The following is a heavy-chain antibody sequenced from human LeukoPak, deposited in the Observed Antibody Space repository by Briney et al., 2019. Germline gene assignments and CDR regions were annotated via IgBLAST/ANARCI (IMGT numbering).Heavy chain of an antibody. J-gene: IGHJ3*02. CDR3: AKEELTYYYDSSGYLDAFDI. CDR2: ISGSGGST. Sequence: PGGSLRLSCAASGFTFSSYAMSWVRQAPGKGLEWVSAISGSGGSTYYADSVKGRFTISRDNSKSTLYLQMNSLRAEDTAVYYCAKEELTYYYDSSGYLDAFDIWGQGTMVTVSS. D-gene: IGHD3-22*01. CDR1: GFTFSSYA. V-gene: IGHV3-23*01.